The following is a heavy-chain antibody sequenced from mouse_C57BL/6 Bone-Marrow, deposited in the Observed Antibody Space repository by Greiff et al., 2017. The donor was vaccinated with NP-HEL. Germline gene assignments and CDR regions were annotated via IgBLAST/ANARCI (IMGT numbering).Heavy chain of an antibody. CDR3: ARGPNWGFVY. D-gene: IGHD4-1*01. J-gene: IGHJ2*01. Sequence: EVKVVESGGGLVQPGGSLSLSCAASGFTFTDYYMSWVRQPPGKALEWLGFIRNKANGYTTEYSASVKGRFTISRDNSQSILYLQMNALRAEDSATYYCARGPNWGFVYWGQGTTLTVSS. V-gene: IGHV7-3*01. CDR1: GFTFTDYY. CDR2: IRNKANGYTT.